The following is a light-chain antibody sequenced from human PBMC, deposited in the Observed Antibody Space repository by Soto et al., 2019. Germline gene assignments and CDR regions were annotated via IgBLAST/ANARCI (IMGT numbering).Light chain of an antibody. CDR1: QVISTS. CDR3: QQLSDSPIT. Sequence: DIPLTQSPSFLSPSIGESVTITCRASQVISTSLAWYQVKPGKAPKLLIYAASTLESGVPSRFSATVSGPEFSLTITSLQPEDFATYYCQQLSDSPITFGPGTRLEIK. J-gene: IGKJ5*01. V-gene: IGKV1-9*01. CDR2: AAS.